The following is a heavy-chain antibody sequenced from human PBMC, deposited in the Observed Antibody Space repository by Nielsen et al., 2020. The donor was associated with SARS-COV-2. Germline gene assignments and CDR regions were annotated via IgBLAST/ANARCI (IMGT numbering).Heavy chain of an antibody. J-gene: IGHJ6*02. Sequence: VRQMPGKGLEWIGSIYYSGSTYYNPSLKSRVTISVDTSKNQFSLKLSSVTAADTAVYYCAGTEWIQLWSVYYYYYGMDVWAKGPRSPSP. V-gene: IGHV4-39*01. D-gene: IGHD5-18*01. CDR3: AGTEWIQLWSVYYYYYGMDV. CDR2: IYYSGST.